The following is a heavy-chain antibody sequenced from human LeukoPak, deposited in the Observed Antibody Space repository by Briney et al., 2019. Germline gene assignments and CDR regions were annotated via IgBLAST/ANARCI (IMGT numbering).Heavy chain of an antibody. V-gene: IGHV1-2*02. CDR3: ARPAFKGTGSRCYFDY. J-gene: IGHJ4*02. CDR2: INPNSGVT. Sequence: GASVKVSCKTSGYTFTGYYMHWVRQAPGQGLEWVGWINPNSGVTNYAQNFQDRVTMTRDTSISTAYMDLSRLRSDDTAVCYCARPAFKGTGSRCYFDYWGQGTLVTVSS. D-gene: IGHD3/OR15-3a*01. CDR1: GYTFTGYY.